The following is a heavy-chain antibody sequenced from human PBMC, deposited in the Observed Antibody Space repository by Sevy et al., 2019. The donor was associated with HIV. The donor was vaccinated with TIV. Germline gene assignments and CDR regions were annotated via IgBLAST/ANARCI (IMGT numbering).Heavy chain of an antibody. CDR1: GFSFSSYG. D-gene: IGHD2-15*01. V-gene: IGHV3-30*18. CDR2: ISYDGSNK. CDR3: AKDSSYCSGGSCYSEYLQH. Sequence: GGSLRLSCAASGFSFSSYGMHWVRQAPGRGLEWVAVISYDGSNKDYADSVKGRFTISRDNYKNTLYLQMNSLRAEDTAVYYCAKDSSYCSGGSCYSEYLQHWGQGTLVTVSS. J-gene: IGHJ1*01.